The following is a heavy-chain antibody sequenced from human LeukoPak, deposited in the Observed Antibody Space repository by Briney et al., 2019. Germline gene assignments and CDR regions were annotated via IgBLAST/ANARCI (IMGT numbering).Heavy chain of an antibody. D-gene: IGHD6-19*01. CDR2: ISGDGVST. CDR3: AKDRLERTGFFLDC. CDR1: GFTFDDYA. V-gene: IGHV3-43*02. J-gene: IGHJ4*02. Sequence: RSGGSLRPSCAASGFTFDDYAIHCVRHAPRKGLEWVSLISGDGVSTYYADSVKGRITISRDNSKNSLYLLMNSLRTEDTALYYCAKDRLERTGFFLDCWGQGTLVTVSS.